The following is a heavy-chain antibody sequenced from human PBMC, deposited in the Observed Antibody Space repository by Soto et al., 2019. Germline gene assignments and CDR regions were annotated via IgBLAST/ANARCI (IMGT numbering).Heavy chain of an antibody. J-gene: IGHJ6*02. CDR2: IIPIFGTA. D-gene: IGHD3-3*01. Sequence: SVKVSCEASGGTFSSYAISWVRQAPGQGLEWMGGIIPIFGTANYAQKFQGRVTITADESTSTAYMELSSLRSEDTAVYYCARVGYDFRSGYYRDYYYGMDVWGQGPTVTV. V-gene: IGHV1-69*13. CDR3: ARVGYDFRSGYYRDYYYGMDV. CDR1: GGTFSSYA.